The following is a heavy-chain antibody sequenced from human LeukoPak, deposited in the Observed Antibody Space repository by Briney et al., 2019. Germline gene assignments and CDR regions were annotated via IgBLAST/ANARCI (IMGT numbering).Heavy chain of an antibody. CDR1: GGSFSGYY. CDR2: INHSGST. D-gene: IGHD3-16*01. J-gene: IGHJ4*02. V-gene: IGHV4-34*01. Sequence: SETLSLTCAVYGGSFSGYYWSWIRQPPGKGLEWIGEINHSGSTNYNPSLKSRVTISVDTSKNQFSLKLSSVTAADTAVYYCARVGENFDYWGQGTLVTVSS. CDR3: ARVGENFDY.